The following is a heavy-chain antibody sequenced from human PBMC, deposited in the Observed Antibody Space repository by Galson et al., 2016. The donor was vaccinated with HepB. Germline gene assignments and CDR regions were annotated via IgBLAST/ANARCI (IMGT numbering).Heavy chain of an antibody. D-gene: IGHD1-7*01. Sequence: SLRLSCAVSGFTFSSHWMHWVRQAPGKGLVWVSRINSDASSMKYADSVKGRFTISRDNSKNTLYLQMNSLRAEDTAVYYCAKGHWNYEYYFDYWGQGTLVTVSS. J-gene: IGHJ4*02. V-gene: IGHV3-74*03. CDR3: AKGHWNYEYYFDY. CDR1: GFTFSSHW. CDR2: INSDASSM.